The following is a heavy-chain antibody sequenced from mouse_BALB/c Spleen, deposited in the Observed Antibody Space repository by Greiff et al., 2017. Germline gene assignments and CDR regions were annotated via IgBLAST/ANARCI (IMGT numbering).Heavy chain of an antibody. J-gene: IGHJ3*01. V-gene: IGHV6-6*02. CDR2: IRLKSDNYAT. CDR3: TRFAY. Sequence: EVKVEESGGGLVQPGGSMKLSCVASGFTFSSYWMSWVRQSPEKGLEWVAEIRLKSDNYATHYAESVKGKFTISRDDSKSRLYLQMNSLRAEDTGIYYCTRFAYWGQGTLVTVSA. CDR1: GFTFSSYW.